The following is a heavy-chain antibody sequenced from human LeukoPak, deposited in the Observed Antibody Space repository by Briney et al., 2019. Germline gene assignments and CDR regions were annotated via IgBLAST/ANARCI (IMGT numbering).Heavy chain of an antibody. CDR1: GYSFTIYW. Sequence: KVGESLKISCKGPGYSFTIYWIGWGRQMPGKGLEWMGSIYPGVADTRYSPSFQGQVTISAAESISTAYLQWSSLKASDTAMYYCARQVEYCSSTSCYNFQHWGQGTLVTVSS. CDR3: ARQVEYCSSTSCYNFQH. CDR2: IYPGVADT. V-gene: IGHV5-51*01. J-gene: IGHJ1*01. D-gene: IGHD2-2*02.